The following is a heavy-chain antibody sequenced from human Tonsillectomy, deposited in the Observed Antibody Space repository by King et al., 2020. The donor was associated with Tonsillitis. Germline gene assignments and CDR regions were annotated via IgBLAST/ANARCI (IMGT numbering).Heavy chain of an antibody. CDR3: ARTAAYYYDSSGYYPFDY. CDR2: MDWDDDK. V-gene: IGHV2-70*11. J-gene: IGHJ4*02. Sequence: VTLKESGPALVKPTQTLTLTCTFSGFSLSTSGMCVSWIRQPPGKALEWLARMDWDDDKYYSTSLKTRLTISKDTSKNQVVLTMTNMDPVDTATYYCARTAAYYYDSSGYYPFDYWGQGTLVTVSS. D-gene: IGHD3-22*01. CDR1: GFSLSTSGMC.